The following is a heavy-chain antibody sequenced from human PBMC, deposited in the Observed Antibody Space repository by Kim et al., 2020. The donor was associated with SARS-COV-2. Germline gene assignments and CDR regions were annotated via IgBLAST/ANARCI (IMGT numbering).Heavy chain of an antibody. CDR1: DGPVSSYS. CDR3: ASYEDYGDYQEDY. CDR2: FYFSGTT. J-gene: IGHJ4*02. V-gene: IGHV4-59*02. D-gene: IGHD4-17*01. Sequence: SETLSLTCSVSDGPVSSYSWSWIRQSPGKGLEWIGNFYFSGTTVYNLSLRSRVTISADTTKNQFSLNLTSVTAADSARYYCASYEDYGDYQEDYWGQGVLVSVSS.